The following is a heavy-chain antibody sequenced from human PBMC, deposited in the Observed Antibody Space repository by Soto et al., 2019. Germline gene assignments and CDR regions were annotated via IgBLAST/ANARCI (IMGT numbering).Heavy chain of an antibody. Sequence: EVQLLESGGGLVQPGGSLRLSCAASGVTFSSYAMSWVRQAPGKGLEWVSAISGSGGSTYYADSVKGRFTISRDNSKNTLYLQMNSLRAEDTAVYYCAKGGDIVVVPAAMAYFDYWGQGTLVTVSS. V-gene: IGHV3-23*01. J-gene: IGHJ4*02. CDR2: ISGSGGST. D-gene: IGHD2-2*01. CDR3: AKGGDIVVVPAAMAYFDY. CDR1: GVTFSSYA.